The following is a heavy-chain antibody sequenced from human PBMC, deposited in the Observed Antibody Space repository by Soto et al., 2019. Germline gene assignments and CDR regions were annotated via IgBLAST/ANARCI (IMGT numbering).Heavy chain of an antibody. CDR1: GYTFSSYF. Sequence: QVQLVQSGAEVKKPGASVKVSCKASGYTFSSYFISWVRQAPGQGLEWMGWISAYNGNTKYAQNLQGRVTMTTDTSTSTDYMELRSLRSDDTEVYYCARDLPPVDYWGQGTLVTVSS. J-gene: IGHJ4*02. CDR2: ISAYNGNT. V-gene: IGHV1-18*01. CDR3: ARDLPPVDY.